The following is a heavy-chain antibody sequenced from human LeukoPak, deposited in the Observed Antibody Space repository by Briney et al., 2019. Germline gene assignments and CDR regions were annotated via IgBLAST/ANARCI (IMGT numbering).Heavy chain of an antibody. V-gene: IGHV3-23*01. D-gene: IGHD3-22*01. CDR1: GFTFSSYA. Sequence: GGSLRLSCAASGFTFSSYALSWVRQAPGKGLEWVSAISGSGGSTNYADSVKGRFTISRDNSKNTLYLRMNSLRAEDTAVYYCAKDRWYYYDSSGDPGMDVWGQGTTVTVSS. CDR2: ISGSGGST. J-gene: IGHJ6*02. CDR3: AKDRWYYYDSSGDPGMDV.